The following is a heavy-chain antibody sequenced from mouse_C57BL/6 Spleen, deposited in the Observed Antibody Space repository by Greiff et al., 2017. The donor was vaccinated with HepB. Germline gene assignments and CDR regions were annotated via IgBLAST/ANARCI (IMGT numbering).Heavy chain of an antibody. J-gene: IGHJ2*01. D-gene: IGHD1-1*01. Sequence: QVQLQQPGAELVKPGASVKLSCKASGYTFTSYWMHWVKQRPGQGLEWIGMFHPNSGSTNYNEKFKSKATLTVDKSSSTAYMQLSSLTSEDSAVYYCARWGYYGSRNLYFDYWGQGTTLTVSS. CDR1: GYTFTSYW. CDR2: FHPNSGST. V-gene: IGHV1-64*01. CDR3: ARWGYYGSRNLYFDY.